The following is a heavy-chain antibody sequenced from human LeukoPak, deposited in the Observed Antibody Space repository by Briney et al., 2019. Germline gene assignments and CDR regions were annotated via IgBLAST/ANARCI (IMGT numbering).Heavy chain of an antibody. Sequence: PGGSLRLSCAASGFTFSSYEMNWVRQAPGKGLELVSYISSSGSTIYYADSVKGRFTISRDNAKNSLYLQMNSLRAEDTAVYYCARVSRDIVVVVAADNFDYWGQGTLVTVSS. V-gene: IGHV3-48*03. D-gene: IGHD2-15*01. J-gene: IGHJ4*02. CDR1: GFTFSSYE. CDR3: ARVSRDIVVVVAADNFDY. CDR2: ISSSGSTI.